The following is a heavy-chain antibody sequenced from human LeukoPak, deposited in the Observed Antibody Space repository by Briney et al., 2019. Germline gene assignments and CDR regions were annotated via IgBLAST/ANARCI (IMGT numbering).Heavy chain of an antibody. CDR1: GFIFSSYG. D-gene: IGHD5-12*01. Sequence: GGSLRLSCAASGFIFSSYGMHWVRQAPGKGLEWVAFIRYDGSKKYYADSVKGRFTISRDNSKNTLYLQMNSLRAEDTAVYYCTNGYSGYDLQIFDYWGQGTLVTVSS. V-gene: IGHV3-30*02. J-gene: IGHJ4*02. CDR2: IRYDGSKK. CDR3: TNGYSGYDLQIFDY.